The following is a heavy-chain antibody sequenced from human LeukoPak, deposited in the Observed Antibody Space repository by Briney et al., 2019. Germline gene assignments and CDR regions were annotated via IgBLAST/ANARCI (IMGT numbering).Heavy chain of an antibody. V-gene: IGHV3-23*01. J-gene: IGHJ4*02. Sequence: GGTLTLSCAASGGTFISNTMTWGRLTQGPGLEWVGDISGSGATPFYADSVKGRFTISRDNPKNTLFLQMNRLRPEDTAVYYCAKRRTSGWSRVALEYWGQGTLVTVSS. D-gene: IGHD6-19*01. CDR3: AKRRTSGWSRVALEY. CDR2: ISGSGATP. CDR1: GGTFISNT.